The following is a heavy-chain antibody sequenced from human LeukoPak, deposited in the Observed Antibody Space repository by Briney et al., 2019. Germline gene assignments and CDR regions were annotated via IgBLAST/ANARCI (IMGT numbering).Heavy chain of an antibody. V-gene: IGHV3-21*06. CDR3: ARKGVGVAGTVDY. D-gene: IGHD6-19*01. J-gene: IGHJ4*02. CDR1: GFTFSRKL. CDR2: ISSSSSYI. Sequence: PGGSLRLSCAASGFTFSRKLMNWGRQAPGKGLEWVSCISSSSSYISYADSVKGRFAISRDNAKNSLYLQMNSLRAEDTAVYYCARKGVGVAGTVDYWGQGAPVTVSS.